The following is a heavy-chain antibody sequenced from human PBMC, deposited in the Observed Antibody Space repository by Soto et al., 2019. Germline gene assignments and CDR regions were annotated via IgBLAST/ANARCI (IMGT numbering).Heavy chain of an antibody. Sequence: QVQLVQSGAEVKKPGDSVKVSCKASGYTFTGSGISWVRQAPGQGLEWMGWISTYSGNTNYAQKLQGRVTMTTDTSTSTAYMELRSLGSDDTAVYYCARDVNHAFQYWGQGTLVTVSS. V-gene: IGHV1-18*01. CDR3: ARDVNHAFQY. CDR1: GYTFTGSG. CDR2: ISTYSGNT. J-gene: IGHJ4*02.